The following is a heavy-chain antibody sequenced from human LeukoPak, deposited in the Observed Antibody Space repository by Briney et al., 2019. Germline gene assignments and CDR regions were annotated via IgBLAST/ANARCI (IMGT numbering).Heavy chain of an antibody. Sequence: KPSETLSLTCTVSGGSLSSGSYYWSWIRQPAGKGLEWIGRIYTSGSTNYNPSLKSRVTISVDTSKNQFSLKLSSVTAADTAVYYCAREARYDFWSGYPDYWGQGTLVTVSS. J-gene: IGHJ4*02. CDR2: IYTSGST. CDR3: AREARYDFWSGYPDY. D-gene: IGHD3-3*01. V-gene: IGHV4-61*02. CDR1: GGSLSSGSYY.